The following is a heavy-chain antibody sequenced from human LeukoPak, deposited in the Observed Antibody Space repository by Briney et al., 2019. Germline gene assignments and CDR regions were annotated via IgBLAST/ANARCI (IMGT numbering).Heavy chain of an antibody. Sequence: AETLSLTCTVSGGSISSYYWSWIRQPPGKGLEWIGYIYYSGSTYYNPSLKSRVTISVDTSKNQFSLKLRSVTAADTAVYYCARAVKYYYDRSDEYFDYWGQGTLVTVSS. CDR2: IYYSGST. CDR3: ARAVKYYYDRSDEYFDY. D-gene: IGHD3-22*01. J-gene: IGHJ4*02. CDR1: GGSISSYY. V-gene: IGHV4-59*01.